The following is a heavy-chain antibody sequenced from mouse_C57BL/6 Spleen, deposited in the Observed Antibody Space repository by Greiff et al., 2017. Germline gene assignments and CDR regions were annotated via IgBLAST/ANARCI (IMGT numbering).Heavy chain of an antibody. Sequence: QVQLQQSGAELVRPGTSVKVSCKASGYAFTNYLIEWVKQRPGQGLEWIGVINPGSGGTNYNEKFKGKATLTADKSSSNAYMQLSSLTSEDSAVYFCARFYDYAYYAMDYWGQGTSVTVSS. V-gene: IGHV1-54*01. CDR3: ARFYDYAYYAMDY. J-gene: IGHJ4*01. CDR2: INPGSGGT. CDR1: GYAFTNYL. D-gene: IGHD2-4*01.